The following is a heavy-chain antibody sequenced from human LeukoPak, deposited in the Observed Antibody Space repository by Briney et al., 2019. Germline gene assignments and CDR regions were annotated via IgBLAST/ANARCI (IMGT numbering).Heavy chain of an antibody. J-gene: IGHJ4*02. CDR2: IKSKTDGGTT. CDR1: GFTVSSNY. D-gene: IGHD2-2*01. CDR3: TTDSPVNKRLGYCSSTSCYFDY. Sequence: PGGSLRLSCAASGFTVSSNYMSWVRQAPGKGLEWVGRIKSKTDGGTTDYAAPVKGRFTISRDDSKNTLYLQMNSLKTEDTAVYYCTTDSPVNKRLGYCSSTSCYFDYWVQGTLVTVSS. V-gene: IGHV3-15*01.